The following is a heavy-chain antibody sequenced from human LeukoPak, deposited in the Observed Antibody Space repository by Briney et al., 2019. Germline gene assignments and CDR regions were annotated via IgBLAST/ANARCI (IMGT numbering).Heavy chain of an antibody. D-gene: IGHD3-9*01. CDR2: INHSGST. CDR1: GGSFSGYY. V-gene: IGHV4-34*01. Sequence: SSETLSLTCAVYGGSFSGYYWSWIRQPPGKGLEWIGEINHSGSTNYNPFLKSRVTISVDTSKNQFSLKLSSVTAADTAVYYCAGGDLRYFDWFFDYWGQGTLVTVSS. CDR3: AGGDLRYFDWFFDY. J-gene: IGHJ4*02.